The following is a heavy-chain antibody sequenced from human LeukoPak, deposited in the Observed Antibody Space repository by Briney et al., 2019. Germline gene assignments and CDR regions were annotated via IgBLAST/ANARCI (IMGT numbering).Heavy chain of an antibody. CDR2: IYYSGST. CDR3: ARLTYYYDSSGYYPDY. Sequence: PSETLSLTCTVSGGSISSYYWSWIRQPPGKGLEWIGYIYYSGSTNYNPSLKSRVTISVDTSKNQFSLKLSSVTAADTAVYYCARLTYYYDSSGYYPDYWGQGTLVTVSS. J-gene: IGHJ4*02. CDR1: GGSISSYY. D-gene: IGHD3-22*01. V-gene: IGHV4-59*08.